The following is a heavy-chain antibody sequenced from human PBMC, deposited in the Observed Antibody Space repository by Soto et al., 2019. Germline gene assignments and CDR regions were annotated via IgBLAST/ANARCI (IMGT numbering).Heavy chain of an antibody. CDR3: ARHPAADYDYVWGSYRNDAFDI. D-gene: IGHD3-16*02. J-gene: IGHJ3*02. CDR1: GGSISSSSYY. Sequence: SETLSLTCTVSGGSISSSSYYWGWIRQPPGKGLEWIGSIYYSGSTYYNPSLKSRVTISVDTSKNQFSLKLSSVTAADTAVYYCARHPAADYDYVWGSYRNDAFDIWGQGTMVTVSS. V-gene: IGHV4-39*01. CDR2: IYYSGST.